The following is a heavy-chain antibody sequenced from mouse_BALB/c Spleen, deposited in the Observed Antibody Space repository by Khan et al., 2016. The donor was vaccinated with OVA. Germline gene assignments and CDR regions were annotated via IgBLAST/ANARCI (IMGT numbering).Heavy chain of an antibody. V-gene: IGHV1-81*01. J-gene: IGHJ2*01. CDR1: GYTFTYYV. D-gene: IGHD2-3*01. CDR3: ARGDGYYVYFDY. Sequence: VELVESGPELVKPGASVKMSCKASGYTFTYYVITWVKQRTGQGLEWIGEIYPGSDNGYYNERFKGKATLTADKSSNTTHMQLSSLTSEDSAVYFCARGDGYYVYFDYWGQGTTLTVSS. CDR2: IYPGSDNG.